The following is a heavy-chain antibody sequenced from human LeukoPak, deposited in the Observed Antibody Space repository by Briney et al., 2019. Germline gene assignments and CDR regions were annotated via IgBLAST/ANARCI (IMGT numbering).Heavy chain of an antibody. D-gene: IGHD5-12*01. CDR2: ISSSSAYI. CDR3: ARAGHSAYKSGGDY. V-gene: IGHV3-21*01. CDR1: GFTFSNSW. Sequence: PGGSLRLSCIVSGFTFSNSWMNWVRQAPGKGLEWVSSISSSSAYIYYADSMKGRFTISRDNAKNSLFLQMNSLRAEDTAVYYGARAGHSAYKSGGDYWGQGTLVTVSS. J-gene: IGHJ4*02.